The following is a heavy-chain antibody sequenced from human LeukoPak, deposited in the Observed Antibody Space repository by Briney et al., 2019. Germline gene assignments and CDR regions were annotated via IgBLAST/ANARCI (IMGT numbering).Heavy chain of an antibody. D-gene: IGHD6-19*01. CDR3: ARQGASSGWYYFDY. V-gene: IGHV4-59*08. CDR2: IYYSGST. Sequence: SENLSLNCTVTGGSISSYYWRWIRQPPGKGLESIGYIYYSGSTNSNPSLRSRVTISVDTSKNQFCLKLSSVTAADTAVYYCARQGASSGWYYFDYWGQGTLVTVSS. CDR1: GGSISSYY. J-gene: IGHJ4*02.